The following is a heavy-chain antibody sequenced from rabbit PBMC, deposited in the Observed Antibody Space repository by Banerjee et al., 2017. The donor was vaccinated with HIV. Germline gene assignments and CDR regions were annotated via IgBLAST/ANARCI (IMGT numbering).Heavy chain of an antibody. CDR1: GFDFSSNT. V-gene: IGHV1S45*01. D-gene: IGHD8-1*01. CDR2: IVGGSSGST. CDR3: ARDSGSTYGYTFKL. Sequence: QEQLVESGGGLVQPEGSLTLTCKASGFDFSSNTMCWVRQAPGKGLEWIACIVGGSSGSTYYASWAKGRFTISKTSSTTVTLQMTSLTAADTATYFCARDSGSTYGYTFKLWGQGTLVTVS. J-gene: IGHJ4*01.